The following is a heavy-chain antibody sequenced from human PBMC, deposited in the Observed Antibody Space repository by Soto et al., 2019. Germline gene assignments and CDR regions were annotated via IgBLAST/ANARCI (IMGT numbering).Heavy chain of an antibody. V-gene: IGHV4-31*03. CDR3: ARDSRDGYIDY. CDR1: GGSISSGGYY. J-gene: IGHJ4*02. CDR2: IYYSGST. Sequence: PSETLSLTCTVSGGSISSGGYYWSWIRQHPGKGLEWIGYIYYSGSTYYNPSLKSRVTISVDTSKNQFSLKLSSVTAADTAVYYCARDSRDGYIDYWGQGTLVTVSS.